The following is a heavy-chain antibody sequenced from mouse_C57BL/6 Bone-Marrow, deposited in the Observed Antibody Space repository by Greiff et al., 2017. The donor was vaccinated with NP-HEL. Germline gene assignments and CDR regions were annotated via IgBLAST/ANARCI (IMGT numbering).Heavy chain of an antibody. CDR1: GFTFSDYG. J-gene: IGHJ3*01. CDR2: ISSGSSTI. CDR3: ARRENLVWFAY. V-gene: IGHV5-17*01. Sequence: EVKLVESGGGLVKPGGSLKLSCAASGFTFSDYGMHWVRQAPEKGLEWVAYISSGSSTIYYADTVKGRFTISRDNAKNTLFLQMTSLRSEDTAMYYCARRENLVWFAYWGQGTLVTVSA.